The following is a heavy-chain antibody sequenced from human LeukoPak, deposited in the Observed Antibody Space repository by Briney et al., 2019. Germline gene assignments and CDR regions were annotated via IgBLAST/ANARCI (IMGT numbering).Heavy chain of an antibody. CDR3: ARGGETRALLFPASTYYFDY. J-gene: IGHJ4*02. V-gene: IGHV4-39*07. CDR1: GGSISSSSYY. CDR2: IYYSGST. Sequence: PSETLSLTCTVSGGSISSSSYYWGWIRQPPGKGLEWIGSIYYSGSTYYNPSLKSRVTISVDTSKNQFSLKLNSVTAADTAVYYCARGGETRALLFPASTYYFDYWGQGTLVTVSS. D-gene: IGHD3-10*01.